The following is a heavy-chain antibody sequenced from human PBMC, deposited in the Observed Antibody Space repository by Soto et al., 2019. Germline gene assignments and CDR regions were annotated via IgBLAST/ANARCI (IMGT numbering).Heavy chain of an antibody. J-gene: IGHJ4*02. Sequence: QVQLQESGPGLVKPSQTLSLTCTVSGGSISSRTSYWSWIRQHPGKGLEWIGYIYYGGDSFYNPSLKSRVTIAIDPSENPFSLKLNSVTAADTAVYFGARGGGGGVDCWGQGTLVTVAS. CDR1: GGSISSRTSY. D-gene: IGHD1-26*01. CDR3: ARGGGGGVDC. CDR2: IYYGGDS. V-gene: IGHV4-31*03.